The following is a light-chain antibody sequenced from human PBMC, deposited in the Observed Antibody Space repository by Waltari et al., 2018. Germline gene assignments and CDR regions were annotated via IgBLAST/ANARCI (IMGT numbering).Light chain of an antibody. CDR3: QQRSNWTPHT. V-gene: IGKV3-11*01. J-gene: IGKJ2*01. Sequence: EIVLTQSPATLSLSPGDTATLPCRASQSVGNYLAWYQQKPGQAPRLLIYDASNRATGIPARFRGSGSGTDFTLTISSLEAEDFAVYYCQQRSNWTPHTFGQGARLEIK. CDR2: DAS. CDR1: QSVGNY.